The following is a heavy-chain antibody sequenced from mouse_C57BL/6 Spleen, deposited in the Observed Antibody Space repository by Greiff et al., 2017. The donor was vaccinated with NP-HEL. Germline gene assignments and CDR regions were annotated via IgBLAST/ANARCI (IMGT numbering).Heavy chain of an antibody. J-gene: IGHJ2*01. CDR3: ARGIYDGYLYYFDY. Sequence: QVQLQQPGAELVKPGASVKLSCKASGYTFTSYWMHWVKQRPGQGLEWIGMIHPNSGSTNYNEKFKSKATLTVDKSSSTAYMQLSSLTSEDSAVYYCARGIYDGYLYYFDYWGQGTTLTVSS. CDR2: IHPNSGST. CDR1: GYTFTSYW. V-gene: IGHV1-64*01. D-gene: IGHD2-3*01.